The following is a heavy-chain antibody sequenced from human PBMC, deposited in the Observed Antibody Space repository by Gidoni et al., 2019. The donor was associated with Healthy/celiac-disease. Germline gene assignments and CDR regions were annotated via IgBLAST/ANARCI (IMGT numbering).Heavy chain of an antibody. Sequence: QVQLVQSGAEVKKPGSSVKVSCKAYGCTFSSYAICWVRQATGQGLEWMGGIIPIFGTANNAQKFQGRVTITADESTSTAYMELSSLRSEDTAVYYCARDYSGSYYSAFDIWGQGTMVTVSS. CDR3: ARDYSGSYYSAFDI. CDR1: GCTFSSYA. J-gene: IGHJ3*02. D-gene: IGHD1-26*01. V-gene: IGHV1-69*01. CDR2: IIPIFGTA.